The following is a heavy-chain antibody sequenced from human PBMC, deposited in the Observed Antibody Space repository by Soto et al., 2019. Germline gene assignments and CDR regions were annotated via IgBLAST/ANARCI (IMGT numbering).Heavy chain of an antibody. CDR1: GFSLSTSGVG. CDR3: AHSPRGWDYVWGSYRRRPYYYGMDV. V-gene: IGHV2-5*02. D-gene: IGHD3-16*02. Sequence: SGPTLVNPTQTLTLTCTFSGFSLSTSGVGMGWIRQPPGKALEWLALIYWDDDKRYSPSLKSRLTITKDTSKNQVVLTMTNMDPVDTATYYCAHSPRGWDYVWGSYRRRPYYYGMDVWGQGTTVTVSS. CDR2: IYWDDDK. J-gene: IGHJ6*02.